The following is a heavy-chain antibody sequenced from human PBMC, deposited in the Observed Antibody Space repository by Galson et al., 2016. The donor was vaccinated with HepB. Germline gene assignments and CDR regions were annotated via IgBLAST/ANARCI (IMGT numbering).Heavy chain of an antibody. CDR2: INGTGTIT. CDR1: GLSFSPYA. D-gene: IGHD3/OR15-3a*01. CDR3: ARGGLGNYYAYGMDV. Sequence: SLRLSCAASGLSFSPYAVRWVRQAPGKGLEWVSAINGTGTITKYAASVKGRFTISRDNSKNTMYLQVNSLRAEDTAVYYCARGGLGNYYAYGMDVWGHGTTVTVSS. J-gene: IGHJ6*02. V-gene: IGHV3-23*01.